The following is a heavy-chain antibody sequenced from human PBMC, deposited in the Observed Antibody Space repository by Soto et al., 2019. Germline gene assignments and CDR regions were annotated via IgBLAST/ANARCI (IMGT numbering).Heavy chain of an antibody. CDR3: TRPGITGTTLLRDY. D-gene: IGHD1-7*01. CDR1: GFTFSGSA. J-gene: IGHJ4*02. V-gene: IGHV3-73*01. CDR2: IRSKANSYAT. Sequence: GGSLRLSCAASGFTFSGSAMHWVRQASGKGLEWVGRIRSKANSYATAYAASVKGRFTISRDDSKNTAYLQMNSLKTEDTAVYYCTRPGITGTTLLRDYWGQGTLVTVSS.